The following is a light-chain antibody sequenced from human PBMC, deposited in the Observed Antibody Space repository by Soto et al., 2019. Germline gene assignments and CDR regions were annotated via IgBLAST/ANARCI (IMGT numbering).Light chain of an antibody. CDR3: VLYMGSGIWV. CDR2: STN. V-gene: IGLV8-61*01. Sequence: TVVTQEPSFSVSPGGTVTLTCGLSSGSVSTSYYPSWYQQTPGQAPRTLIYSTNTRSSGVPDRFSGSILANKAALTITGAQADDESDYYCVLYMGSGIWVFGGGTKVTVL. CDR1: SGSVSTSYY. J-gene: IGLJ2*01.